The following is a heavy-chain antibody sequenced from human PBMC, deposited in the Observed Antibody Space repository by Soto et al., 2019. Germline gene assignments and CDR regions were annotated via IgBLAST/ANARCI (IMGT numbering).Heavy chain of an antibody. D-gene: IGHD4-17*01. CDR1: GGTFSSYA. J-gene: IGHJ6*02. V-gene: IGHV1-69*13. CDR3: ARGTPTVTPRTYYYYGMDV. Sequence: ASVKVSCKASGGTFSSYAISWVRQAPGQGLEWMGGIIPIFGTANYAQKFQGRLTITADESTSTACMELSSLRSEDTAVYYCARGTPTVTPRTYYYYGMDVWGQGTTVTVSS. CDR2: IIPIFGTA.